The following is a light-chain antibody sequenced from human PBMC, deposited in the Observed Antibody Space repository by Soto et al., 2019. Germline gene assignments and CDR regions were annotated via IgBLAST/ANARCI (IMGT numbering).Light chain of an antibody. CDR1: SSDVGAYNY. V-gene: IGLV2-8*01. Sequence: QSARTQPPSASGSPGQSVTISCTGTSSDVGAYNYVSWYQQHPGKAPKLMIYEVSQRPSGVPDRFSGSKSGYTASLTVSGLQAEDEADYYCSSYAGSNNLVFGGATKVTVL. J-gene: IGLJ2*01. CDR3: SSYAGSNNLV. CDR2: EVS.